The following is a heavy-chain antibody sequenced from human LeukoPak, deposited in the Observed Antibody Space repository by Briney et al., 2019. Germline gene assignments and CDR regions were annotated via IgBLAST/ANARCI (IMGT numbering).Heavy chain of an antibody. D-gene: IGHD6-19*01. CDR3: ARGGGSGWYGGYFDY. CDR1: GGSFSGYY. V-gene: IGHV4-34*01. Sequence: SETLSLTCAVYGGSFSGYYWSWLRQPPGKGLEWIGEINHSGSTNYNPSLKSRVTISVDTSKNQFSLKLSSVTAADTAVYYCARGGGSGWYGGYFDYWGQGTLVTVSS. J-gene: IGHJ4*02. CDR2: INHSGST.